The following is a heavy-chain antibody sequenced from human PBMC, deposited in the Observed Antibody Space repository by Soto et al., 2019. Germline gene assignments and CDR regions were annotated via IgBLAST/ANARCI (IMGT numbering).Heavy chain of an antibody. V-gene: IGHV3-33*01. D-gene: IGHD6-19*01. CDR1: GFMFSKYG. CDR3: ARAAIESVFDC. Sequence: QVLLVEAGGGVVQPGMSLRLSCVASGFMFSKYGIHWVRQAPGKGLEWVGVISYAGSSQYYSDSVKGRLTISRDNSKNTVSLQMNSLRVEDTAVYYGARAAIESVFDCWGEGTLVSVSS. J-gene: IGHJ4*02. CDR2: ISYAGSSQ.